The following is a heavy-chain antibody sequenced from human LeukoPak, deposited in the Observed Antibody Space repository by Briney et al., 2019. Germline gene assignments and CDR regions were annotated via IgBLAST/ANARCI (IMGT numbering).Heavy chain of an antibody. D-gene: IGHD6-19*01. J-gene: IGHJ4*02. Sequence: GGSLRLSCAASGYSVTTNYMTWVRQAPGKGLEYVSAISSNGGSTYYANSVKGRFTISRDNSKNTLYLQMGSLRAEDMAVYYCATLAVAGYTNYYFDYWGQGTLVTVSS. CDR1: GYSVTTNY. V-gene: IGHV3-64*01. CDR3: ATLAVAGYTNYYFDY. CDR2: ISSNGGST.